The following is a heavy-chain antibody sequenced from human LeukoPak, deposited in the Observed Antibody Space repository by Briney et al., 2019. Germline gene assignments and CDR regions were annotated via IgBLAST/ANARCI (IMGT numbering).Heavy chain of an antibody. CDR3: ARSYSSSSLSWFDP. J-gene: IGHJ5*02. D-gene: IGHD6-6*01. V-gene: IGHV4-4*09. Sequence: MPSETLSLTCTASGGSISSYFRSWIRQAPGKGLEWVGYIYTSGSTNYSPSLKSRDTISVDTYKNQFSLKLSSVTAADTAVYYCARSYSSSSLSWFDPWGQGTLVTVSS. CDR2: IYTSGST. CDR1: GGSISSYF.